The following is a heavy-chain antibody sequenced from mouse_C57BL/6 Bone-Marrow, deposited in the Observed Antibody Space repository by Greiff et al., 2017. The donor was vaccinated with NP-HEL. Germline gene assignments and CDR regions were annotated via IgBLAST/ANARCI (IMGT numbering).Heavy chain of an antibody. CDR3: ARDDGYYYYAMDY. Sequence: QVQLQQPGAELVKPGASVKMSCKASGYTFTSYWITWVKQRPGQGLEWIGDIYPGSGSTNYNGKFKSKATLTVDTSSSTAYMQLSSLTSEDSAVYYCARDDGYYYYAMDYWGQGTSVTVSS. J-gene: IGHJ4*01. V-gene: IGHV1-55*01. CDR1: GYTFTSYW. CDR2: IYPGSGST. D-gene: IGHD2-3*01.